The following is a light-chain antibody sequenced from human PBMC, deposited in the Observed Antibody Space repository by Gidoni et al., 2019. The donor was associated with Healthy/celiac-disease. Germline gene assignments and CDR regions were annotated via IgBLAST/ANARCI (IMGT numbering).Light chain of an antibody. V-gene: IGLV6-57*04. CDR2: EDN. CDR1: SGSIASNY. CDR3: QSYDSSVV. J-gene: IGLJ2*01. Sequence: NFMLTQPHSVSASPGKTVTISCTRRSGSIASNYVQWYTQLPGSAHTTVIYEDNQRPSVVPDRFSGSIDSSSNSASLTISGLKTEDEADYYCQSYDSSVVFGGGTKLTVL.